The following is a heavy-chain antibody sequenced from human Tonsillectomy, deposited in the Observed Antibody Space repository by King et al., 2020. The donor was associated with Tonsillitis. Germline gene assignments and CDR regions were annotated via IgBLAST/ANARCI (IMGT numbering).Heavy chain of an antibody. Sequence: QLQESGPGLVKPSETLSLTCTVSGGSISSSSYYWGWIRQPPGKGLEWIGSIYYSGSTYYNPSLKSRVTIYVDTSKNQFSLKLSSVTAADTAVYYCARREQWPNYYFDYWGQGTLVTVSS. CDR1: GGSISSSSYY. J-gene: IGHJ4*02. CDR2: IYYSGST. CDR3: ARREQWPNYYFDY. V-gene: IGHV4-39*01. D-gene: IGHD6-19*01.